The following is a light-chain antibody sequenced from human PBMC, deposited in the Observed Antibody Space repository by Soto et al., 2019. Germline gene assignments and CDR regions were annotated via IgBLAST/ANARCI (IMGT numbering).Light chain of an antibody. CDR1: SSDIGNYDF. CDR2: EVS. V-gene: IGLV2-14*01. CDR3: SSYTTSTSFIL. Sequence: QSVLTQPASVSGSPGQSITISCTGTSSDIGNYDFVSWYQQVPGTAPKAMIYEVSSRPSGVSNRFSGSKSGNTASLTISGLQAEDEAYYYCSSYTTSTSFILFGGGPKLTVL. J-gene: IGLJ2*01.